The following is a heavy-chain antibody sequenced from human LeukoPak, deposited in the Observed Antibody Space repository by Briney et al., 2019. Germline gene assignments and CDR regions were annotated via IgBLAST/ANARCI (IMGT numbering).Heavy chain of an antibody. CDR1: GGSISSYY. CDR3: ARHTARAGWFDP. CDR2: IYYSGST. V-gene: IGHV4-59*08. J-gene: IGHJ5*02. Sequence: SETLSLTCTVSGGSISSYYWSWIRQPPGKGLEWIGYIYYSGSTNYNPSLKSRVTISVDTSKNQFSLKLSSVTAADTAVYYCARHTARAGWFDPWGQGTLVTVSS.